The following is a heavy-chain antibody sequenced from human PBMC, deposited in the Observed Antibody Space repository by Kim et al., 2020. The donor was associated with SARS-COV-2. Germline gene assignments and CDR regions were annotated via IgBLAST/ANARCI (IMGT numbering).Heavy chain of an antibody. V-gene: IGHV4-34*01. CDR2: INHSGST. D-gene: IGHD6-13*01. CDR1: GGSFSGYY. J-gene: IGHJ4*02. CDR3: ARAQTRYSSSWYY. Sequence: SETLSLTCAVYGGSFSGYYWSWIRQPPGKGLEWIGEINHSGSTNYNPSLKSRVTISVDTSKNQFSLKLSSVTAADTAVYYCARAQTRYSSSWYYWGQGTLVTVSS.